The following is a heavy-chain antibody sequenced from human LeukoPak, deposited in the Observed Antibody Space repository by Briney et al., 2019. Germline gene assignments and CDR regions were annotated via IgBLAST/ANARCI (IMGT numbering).Heavy chain of an antibody. Sequence: GGSLRLSCAASGFTFSHYGMTWVRQAPGKGLEWVSAISGSGGSTYYAGSVKGRFTISRDNSNNTVYLQMNSLRAEDTAVYYCAKNSGGAFDIWGQETMVTVSS. D-gene: IGHD3-16*01. J-gene: IGHJ3*02. CDR1: GFTFSHYG. CDR2: ISGSGGST. CDR3: AKNSGGAFDI. V-gene: IGHV3-23*01.